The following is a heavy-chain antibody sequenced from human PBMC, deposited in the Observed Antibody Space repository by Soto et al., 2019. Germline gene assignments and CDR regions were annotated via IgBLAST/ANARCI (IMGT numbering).Heavy chain of an antibody. Sequence: QVQLQESGPGLVKPSQTLSHTCTVSGGSISSGGYYWSWIRQHPGKGLEWIGYIYYSGSTYYNPSLKSRVTISVDTSKNQFSLKLSSVTAADTAVYYCARDPGYSYGSVAFDIWGQGTMVTVSS. CDR2: IYYSGST. CDR1: GGSISSGGYY. D-gene: IGHD5-18*01. J-gene: IGHJ3*02. V-gene: IGHV4-31*03. CDR3: ARDPGYSYGSVAFDI.